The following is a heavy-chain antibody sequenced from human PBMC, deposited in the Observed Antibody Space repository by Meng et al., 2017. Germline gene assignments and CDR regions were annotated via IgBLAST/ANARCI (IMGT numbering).Heavy chain of an antibody. CDR2: TYHSGST. D-gene: IGHD3-10*01. Sequence: GQGVVKPFVTRAPTCLLFGASTRSSNRCIWGRQPPVKGLEWFGETYHSGSTTYNPSLKSRVTISVDKSKNQFSLKLSSVTAADTAVYYCARGTVLLWFGELLHRNWFDPWGQGTLVTVSS. V-gene: IGHV4-4*02. J-gene: IGHJ5*02. CDR1: GASTRSSNR. CDR3: ARGTVLLWFGELLHRNWFDP.